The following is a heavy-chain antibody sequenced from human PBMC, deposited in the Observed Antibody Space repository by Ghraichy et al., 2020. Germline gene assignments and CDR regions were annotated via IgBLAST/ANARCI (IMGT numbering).Heavy chain of an antibody. Sequence: SQTLSLTCTVSGGSISSYYWSWIRQPPGKGLEWIGYIYYSGSTNYNPSLKSRVTISVDTSKNQFSLKLSSVTAADTAVYYCARTDTSGWKRDAFDIWGQGTMVTVSS. V-gene: IGHV4-59*01. CDR2: IYYSGST. CDR1: GGSISSYY. J-gene: IGHJ3*02. D-gene: IGHD6-19*01. CDR3: ARTDTSGWKRDAFDI.